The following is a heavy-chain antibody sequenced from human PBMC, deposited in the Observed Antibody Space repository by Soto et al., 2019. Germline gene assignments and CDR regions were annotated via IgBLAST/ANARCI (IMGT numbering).Heavy chain of an antibody. CDR3: ACGELIWFGELLR. CDR2: MNPNSGDT. Sequence: QVQLVQSGAEVKKPGASVKVSCKASGYTFTSYEITWVRQATGQGLEWMGWMNPNSGDTGYAQKLQGRVNMTTNTSISTAYMELSSLRTAETSVYYCACGELIWFGELLRWGQGTLVTVSS. D-gene: IGHD3-10*01. CDR1: GYTFTSYE. J-gene: IGHJ4*02. V-gene: IGHV1-8*01.